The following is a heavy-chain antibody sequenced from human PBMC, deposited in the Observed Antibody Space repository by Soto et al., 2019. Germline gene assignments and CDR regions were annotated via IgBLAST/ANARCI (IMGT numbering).Heavy chain of an antibody. CDR3: ARGTLGYCSGGSCYPYYFDY. V-gene: IGHV1-3*01. CDR2: INVGNGNT. CDR1: GDTFTNYG. D-gene: IGHD2-15*01. J-gene: IGHJ4*02. Sequence: ASVKVSCKASGDTFTNYGIHWVRQAPGQRLEWMGWINVGNGNTKYSRKFQDRVTITRDTSPATAYMELSSLRSEDTAVYYCARGTLGYCSGGSCYPYYFDYWGQGTLVTVSS.